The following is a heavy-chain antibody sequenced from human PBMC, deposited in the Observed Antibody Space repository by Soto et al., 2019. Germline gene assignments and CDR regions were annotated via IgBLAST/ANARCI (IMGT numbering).Heavy chain of an antibody. CDR3: AREYSGYDKTRFDP. Sequence: QVQLQESGPGLVKPSQTLSLTCNVSGGSISSGGNYWSWIRQHPGKGLEWIGYIYYSGTTYYNPSHNSRLTIXXXTXXNQFSLKLSSVTAADTAVYYCAREYSGYDKTRFDPWGQGTLVTVSS. J-gene: IGHJ5*02. V-gene: IGHV4-31*03. CDR1: GGSISSGGNY. D-gene: IGHD5-12*01. CDR2: IYYSGTT.